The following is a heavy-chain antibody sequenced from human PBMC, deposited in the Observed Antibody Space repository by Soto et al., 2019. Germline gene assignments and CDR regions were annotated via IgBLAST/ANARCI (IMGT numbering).Heavy chain of an antibody. CDR3: ARAGGLGAVAADY. J-gene: IGHJ4*02. Sequence: SETLSLTCAVSGGSIGSGGYSWSWIRQPPGKGLEWIGYIYHSGSTYYNPSLKSRVTISVDRSKNQFSLKLSSVTAADTAVYYCARAGGLGAVAADYWGQGTLVTVSS. V-gene: IGHV4-30-2*01. D-gene: IGHD6-19*01. CDR2: IYHSGST. CDR1: GGSIGSGGYS.